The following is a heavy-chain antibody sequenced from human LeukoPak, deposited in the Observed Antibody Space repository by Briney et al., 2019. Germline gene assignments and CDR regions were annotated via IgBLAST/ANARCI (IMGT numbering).Heavy chain of an antibody. Sequence: ASVKVSCKASGYSFTAFYIHWVRQAPGQGLEWMGWIHPRSGDTSYAQKFQGRVTMARDTSISTVYMDLSSLGSDDTAVYYCARVPWPHHPYGMDVWGQGTTVTVSS. CDR1: GYSFTAFY. J-gene: IGHJ6*02. CDR3: ARVPWPHHPYGMDV. CDR2: IHPRSGDT. D-gene: IGHD5-12*01. V-gene: IGHV1-2*02.